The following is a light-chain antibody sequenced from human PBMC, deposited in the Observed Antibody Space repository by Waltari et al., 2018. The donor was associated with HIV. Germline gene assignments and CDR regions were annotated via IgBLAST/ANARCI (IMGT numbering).Light chain of an antibody. V-gene: IGLV1-51*01. CDR1: SSHIGNNY. CDR3: GTWDSSLSAGV. Sequence: QSVLTQPPSVSAAPGQKVTISCSGSSSHIGNNYVSWYQQFPGTAPKLLIYDKNKRPAGFPDRFSCSKSGTSATLGITGLQTGDEADYYCGTWDSSLSAGVFGGGTKLTVL. CDR2: DKN. J-gene: IGLJ3*02.